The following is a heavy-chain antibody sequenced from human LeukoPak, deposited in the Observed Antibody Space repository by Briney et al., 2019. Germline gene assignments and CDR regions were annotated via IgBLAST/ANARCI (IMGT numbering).Heavy chain of an antibody. V-gene: IGHV1-69*04. CDR1: EGTFSSYA. CDR3: ASATRSYYDSSGYLDY. D-gene: IGHD3-22*01. CDR2: IIPILGIA. Sequence: GASVKVSCKASEGTFSSYAISWVRQAPGQGLEWMGRIIPILGIANYAQKFQGRVTITADKSTSTAYMELSSLRSEDTAVYYCASATRSYYDSSGYLDYWGQGTLVTVSS. J-gene: IGHJ4*02.